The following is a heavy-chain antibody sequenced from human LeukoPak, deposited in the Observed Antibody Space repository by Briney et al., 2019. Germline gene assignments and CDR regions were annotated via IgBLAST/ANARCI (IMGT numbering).Heavy chain of an antibody. D-gene: IGHD3-10*01. J-gene: IGHJ4*02. CDR3: GRHRSGSGTYFIDY. V-gene: IGHV3-7*01. CDR2: MKKDGSET. CDR1: GFTFSSYE. Sequence: PGGSLRLSCAASGFTFSSYEMIWVRQAPGKGLQWVANMKKDGSETKYVDFVKGRFTISRDNAKNSLYLQMNSLRAEDTAVYYCGRHRSGSGTYFIDYWGQGTLVRVSS.